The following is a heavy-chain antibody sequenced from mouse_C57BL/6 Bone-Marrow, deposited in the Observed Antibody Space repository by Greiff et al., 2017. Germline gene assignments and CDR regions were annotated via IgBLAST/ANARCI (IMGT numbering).Heavy chain of an antibody. V-gene: IGHV5-4*03. CDR2: ISDGGSYT. CDR3: ARRWCFAY. D-gene: IGHD1-1*02. CDR1: GFTFSSYA. J-gene: IGHJ3*01. Sequence: EVKLVESGGGLVKPGGSLKLSCAASGFTFSSYAMSWVRQTPEKGLEWVATISDGGSYTYYPDNVKGRFTISRDNAKNNLYLQMSHLKSEDTAMYYCARRWCFAYCGQGTLVTVSA.